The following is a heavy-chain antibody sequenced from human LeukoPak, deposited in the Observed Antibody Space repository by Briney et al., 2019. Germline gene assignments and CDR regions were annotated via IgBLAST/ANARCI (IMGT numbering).Heavy chain of an antibody. D-gene: IGHD6-13*01. J-gene: IGHJ4*02. V-gene: IGHV1-46*01. Sequence: ASVKVSCKASGYTFTSYYMHWVRQAPGQGLEWMGLINPTGGSTGYAQKFQGRVTMTRDMSTSTDYMELSSLRSDDTAVYYCARGQFKQQLVYWGQGTLVTVSS. CDR1: GYTFTSYY. CDR3: ARGQFKQQLVY. CDR2: INPTGGST.